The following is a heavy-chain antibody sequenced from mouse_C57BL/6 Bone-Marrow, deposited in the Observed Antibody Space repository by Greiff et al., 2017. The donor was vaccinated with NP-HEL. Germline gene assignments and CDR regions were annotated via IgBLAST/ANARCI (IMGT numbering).Heavy chain of an antibody. J-gene: IGHJ4*01. CDR3: TTLITAVPYYAMDY. V-gene: IGHV14-1*01. CDR2: IDPEDGDT. Sequence: VHVKQSGAELVRPGASVKLSCTASGFNIKDYYMHWVKQRPEQGLEWIGRIDPEDGDTEYAPKFQGRATMTADTSYNTTYQQLSSLTSEDTAVYYCTTLITAVPYYAMDYWGQGTSVTVSS. D-gene: IGHD1-1*01. CDR1: GFNIKDYY.